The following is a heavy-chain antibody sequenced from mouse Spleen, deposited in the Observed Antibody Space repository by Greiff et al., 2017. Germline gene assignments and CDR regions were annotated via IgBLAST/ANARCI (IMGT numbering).Heavy chain of an antibody. Sequence: QVQLQQPGAELVKPGASVKLSCKASGYTFTSYWMHWVKQRPGRGLEWIGWIDPNSGGTKYNEKFKSKATLTVDKPSSTAYMQLSSLTSEDSAVYYCAREGLLLRSPSDYWGQGTTLTVSS. V-gene: IGHV1-72*01. CDR3: AREGLLLRSPSDY. CDR1: GYTFTSYW. D-gene: IGHD1-1*01. J-gene: IGHJ2*01. CDR2: IDPNSGGT.